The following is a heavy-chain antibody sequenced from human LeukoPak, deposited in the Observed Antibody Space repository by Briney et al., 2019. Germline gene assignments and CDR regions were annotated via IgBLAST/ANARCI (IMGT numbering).Heavy chain of an antibody. CDR3: ARARGHYYYYGTDV. J-gene: IGHJ6*02. V-gene: IGHV4-34*01. Sequence: SETLSLTCAVYGGSFSGYYWSWIRQPPGKGLEWIGEINHSGSTNYNPSLKSRVTISVDTSKNQFSLKLSSVTAADTAVYYCARARGHYYYYGTDVWGQGTTVTVSS. CDR2: INHSGST. CDR1: GGSFSGYY.